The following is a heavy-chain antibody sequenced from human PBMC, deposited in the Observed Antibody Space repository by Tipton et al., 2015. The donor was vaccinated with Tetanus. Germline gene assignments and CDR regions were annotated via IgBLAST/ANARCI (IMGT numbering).Heavy chain of an antibody. Sequence: SLRLSCAASGFIFSSYGIHWVRQAPGKGLEWVAVSWYDGTDQYYADSVKGRFTLSRDNSKNTLYLEMNSLRAEDTALYYCAREADCSGGSCFSGGVDNWGQGTQVTVSS. CDR2: SWYDGTDQ. D-gene: IGHD2-15*01. V-gene: IGHV3-33*01. CDR1: GFIFSSYG. CDR3: AREADCSGGSCFSGGVDN. J-gene: IGHJ4*02.